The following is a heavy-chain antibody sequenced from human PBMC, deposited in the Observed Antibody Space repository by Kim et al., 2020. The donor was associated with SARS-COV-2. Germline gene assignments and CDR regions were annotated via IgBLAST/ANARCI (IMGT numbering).Heavy chain of an antibody. Sequence: YADSVKGRFTMPRDNSKNTLYLQMNRLRAEDTAVYYCARGVAIQIYAFDIWGQGTMVTVSS. J-gene: IGHJ3*02. D-gene: IGHD2-21*01. CDR3: ARGVAIQIYAFDI. V-gene: IGHV3-33*01.